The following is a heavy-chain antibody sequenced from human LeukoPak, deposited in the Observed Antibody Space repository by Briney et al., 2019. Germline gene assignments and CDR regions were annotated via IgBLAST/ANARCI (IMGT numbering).Heavy chain of an antibody. D-gene: IGHD2-21*02. CDR3: ARDRMIDPEVTFDY. Sequence: AGGSLRPSCAASGFTVSSNYMSWVRQAPGKGLEWVSVIYSGGSTYYADSVKGRFTISRDNSKNTLYLQMNSLRAEDTAVYYCARDRMIDPEVTFDYWGQGTLVTVSS. CDR1: GFTVSSNY. J-gene: IGHJ4*02. CDR2: IYSGGST. V-gene: IGHV3-66*01.